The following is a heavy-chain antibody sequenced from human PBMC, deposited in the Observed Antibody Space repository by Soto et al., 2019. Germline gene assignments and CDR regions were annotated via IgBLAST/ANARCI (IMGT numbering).Heavy chain of an antibody. V-gene: IGHV3-23*01. CDR3: AKDGVGSSSAFDI. CDR2: ISGSGGST. D-gene: IGHD6-6*01. J-gene: IGHJ3*02. CDR1: GFTFSSYA. Sequence: GGSLRLSCAASGFTFSSYAMSWIRQAPGKGLEWVSAISGSGGSTYYADSVKGRFTISRDNSKNTLYLQMNSLRAEDTAVYYCAKDGVGSSSAFDIWGQGTMVTVSS.